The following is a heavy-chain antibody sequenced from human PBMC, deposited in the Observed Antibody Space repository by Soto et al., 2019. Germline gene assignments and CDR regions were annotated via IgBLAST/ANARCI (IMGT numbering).Heavy chain of an antibody. CDR3: AHKRDVSRGFKS. Sequence: VSGPTLVNPTQTLTLTCTFSGFSFSINGVAMGWIRQPPGQAMEWLALIYWDDDQRYNPSLKNRLTITKDTSRNQVVLTMTNMDPVDTATYYCAHKRDVSRGFKSWGQGTLVTVSS. V-gene: IGHV2-5*02. J-gene: IGHJ5*01. CDR1: GFSFSINGVA. CDR2: IYWDDDQ.